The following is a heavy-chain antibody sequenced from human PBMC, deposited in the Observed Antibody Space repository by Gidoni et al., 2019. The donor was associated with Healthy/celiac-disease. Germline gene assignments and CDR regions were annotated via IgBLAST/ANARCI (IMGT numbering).Heavy chain of an antibody. J-gene: IGHJ4*02. V-gene: IGHV2-5*02. D-gene: IGHD3-3*01. CDR3: AHHDRITIFGD. CDR1: GFSLSTSGVG. Sequence: QITLKESGPTLVKPTQTLTLTFTFSGFSLSTSGVGVGWIRQPPGKALEWLALIYWDDDKRYSPSLKSRLTITKDTSKNQVVLTMTNMDPVETATYYCAHHDRITIFGDWGQGTLVTVSS. CDR2: IYWDDDK.